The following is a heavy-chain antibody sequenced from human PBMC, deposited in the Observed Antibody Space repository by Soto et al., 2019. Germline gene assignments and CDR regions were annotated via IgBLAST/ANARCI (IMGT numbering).Heavy chain of an antibody. V-gene: IGHV3-30*18. J-gene: IGHJ4*02. D-gene: IGHD2-8*01. CDR1: GFNFSSYG. Sequence: GGSLRLSCAASGFNFSSYGMHWVRQAPGKGLEWVAVISYDGSDTYYADSVRGRFIISRDNSRNTLYLQLNILGAEDTAVYYCAQDTADCTSGDCSFYFPNWGLGALVTVSS. CDR2: ISYDGSDT. CDR3: AQDTADCTSGDCSFYFPN.